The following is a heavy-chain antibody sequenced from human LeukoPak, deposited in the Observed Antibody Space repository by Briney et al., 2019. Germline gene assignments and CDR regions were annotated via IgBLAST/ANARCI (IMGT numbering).Heavy chain of an antibody. D-gene: IGHD6-19*01. CDR1: GFTFSNYA. CDR3: ARRAVAGILYYYYGMDV. V-gene: IGHV3-30-3*01. J-gene: IGHJ6*02. Sequence: GGSLRLSCAASGFTFSNYAMHWVRQAPGKGLEWVAVLSYDGSKKYYADSVKGRFTISRDNSKNTLYLQENSLRVEDTAMYYCARRAVAGILYYYYGMDVWGQGTTVTVSS. CDR2: LSYDGSKK.